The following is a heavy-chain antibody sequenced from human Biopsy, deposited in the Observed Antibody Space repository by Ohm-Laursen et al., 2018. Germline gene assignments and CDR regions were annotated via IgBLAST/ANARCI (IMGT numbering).Heavy chain of an antibody. CDR2: IGPSGATT. D-gene: IGHD5-24*01. J-gene: IGHJ6*02. CDR1: GNTFATYH. Sequence: SVKVSCKSSGNTFATYHIHWVRQAPGQGLEWMGVIGPSGATTSFSQKFQGRITMTRDTSTGTVYMDLNSLGPEDTAVYYCARAGVGSDGTDSYYYGMDVWGPGTTVTVSS. V-gene: IGHV1-46*01. CDR3: ARAGVGSDGTDSYYYGMDV.